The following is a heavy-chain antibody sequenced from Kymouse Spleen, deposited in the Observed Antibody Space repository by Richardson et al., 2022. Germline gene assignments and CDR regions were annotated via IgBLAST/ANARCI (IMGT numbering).Heavy chain of an antibody. V-gene: IGHV4-31*03. CDR1: GGSISSGGYY. CDR3: ARDQSTMVRGVMDYYYYGMDV. D-gene: IGHD3-10*01. J-gene: IGHJ6*02. Sequence: QVQLQESGPGLVKPSQTLSLTCTVSGGSISSGGYYWSWIRQHPGKGLEWIGYIYYSGSTYYNPSLKSRVTISVDTSKNQFSLKLSSVTAADTAVYYCARDQSTMVRGVMDYYYYGMDVWGQGTTVTVSS. CDR2: IYYSGST.